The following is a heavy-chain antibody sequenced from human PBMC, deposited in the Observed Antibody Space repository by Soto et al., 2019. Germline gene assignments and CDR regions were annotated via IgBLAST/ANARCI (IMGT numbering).Heavy chain of an antibody. Sequence: PGGSLRLSCAASGFTFSDYNMHWVRQAPGKGLEWVAFISNDGNNKYFSDFVKGRFTLSRDNSMNTLYLQMNSLTVEDTAVYYCAKDKGITAEKYYFDYWGRGILVTVSS. CDR3: AKDKGITAEKYYFDY. J-gene: IGHJ4*02. CDR1: GFTFSDYN. D-gene: IGHD6-13*01. V-gene: IGHV3-30*18. CDR2: ISNDGNNK.